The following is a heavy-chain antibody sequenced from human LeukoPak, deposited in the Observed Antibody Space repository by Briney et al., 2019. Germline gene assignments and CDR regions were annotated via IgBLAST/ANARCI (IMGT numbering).Heavy chain of an antibody. D-gene: IGHD5-18*01. J-gene: IGHJ4*02. V-gene: IGHV3-7*01. Sequence: AGGSLRLPCATSGFTFSTYWMGWVRQAPGKGLEWVAHIRQDGSDKYYVDSVKGRFTISRDNSKNTLYLQMNSLRAEDTAVYYCAKDSTAMFEEYYFDYWGQGTLVTVSS. CDR2: IRQDGSDK. CDR3: AKDSTAMFEEYYFDY. CDR1: GFTFSTYW.